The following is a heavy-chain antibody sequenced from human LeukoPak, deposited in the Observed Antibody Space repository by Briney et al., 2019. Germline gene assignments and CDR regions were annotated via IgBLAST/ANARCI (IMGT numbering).Heavy chain of an antibody. CDR2: ITSDSSFI. CDR3: AGAVTYCSGGSCYSGLPSAY. CDR1: GFTFSSYS. J-gene: IGHJ4*02. Sequence: PGGSLRLSCAASGFTFSSYSMNWVRQAPGKGLEWVSSITSDSSFIFYADSVKGRFTISRDNAKNSLYLQMNTLRAEDTAVYYCAGAVTYCSGGSCYSGLPSAYWGQGTLVTVSS. V-gene: IGHV3-21*01. D-gene: IGHD2-15*01.